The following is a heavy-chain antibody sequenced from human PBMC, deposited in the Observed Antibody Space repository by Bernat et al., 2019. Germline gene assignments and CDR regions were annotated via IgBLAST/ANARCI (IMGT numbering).Heavy chain of an antibody. Sequence: DVQLLESEGGLAQPGGPLRLSCVASGFTFSSYSMSWVRQVPGKGLEWVSIISGSGATIYYADSVKGRFTISRDNSKNTLYLQMNSLRAEDTAVYYCAKEHYSCSGTSCSFSDYWGQGTLVTVSS. D-gene: IGHD2-2*01. CDR3: AKEHYSCSGTSCSFSDY. CDR2: ISGSGATI. CDR1: GFTFSSYS. V-gene: IGHV3-23*01. J-gene: IGHJ4*02.